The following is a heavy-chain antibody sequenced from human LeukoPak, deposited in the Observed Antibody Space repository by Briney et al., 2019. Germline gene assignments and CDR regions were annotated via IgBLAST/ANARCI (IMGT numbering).Heavy chain of an antibody. J-gene: IGHJ4*02. CDR1: GSYW. CDR3: ARARGYSSGWYFFSLGY. D-gene: IGHD6-19*01. V-gene: IGHV3-74*01. CDR2: INSDGSWT. Sequence: PGGSLRLSCAASGSYWMHWVRQAPGKGLVWVSHINSDGSWTSYADSVKGRFTISKDNAKNTVYLQMNSLRAEDTAVYYCARARGYSSGWYFFSLGYWGQGTLVTVSS.